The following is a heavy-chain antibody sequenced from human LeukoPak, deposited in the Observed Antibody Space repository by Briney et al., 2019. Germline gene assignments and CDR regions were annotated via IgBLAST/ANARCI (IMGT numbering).Heavy chain of an antibody. CDR1: GFTFSSYG. CDR3: ARDYTYCSGSRCYDRFDY. CDR2: ISFEGSNK. Sequence: GGSLRLSCAASGFTFSSYGMHWVRQAPGKGLEWVAVISFEGSNKYYADSVKGRFTMSRDNSKNTLYLQLNSLTAEDTAVYYCARDYTYCSGSRCYDRFDYWGQGIRVTVSS. V-gene: IGHV3-30*03. J-gene: IGHJ4*02. D-gene: IGHD2-15*01.